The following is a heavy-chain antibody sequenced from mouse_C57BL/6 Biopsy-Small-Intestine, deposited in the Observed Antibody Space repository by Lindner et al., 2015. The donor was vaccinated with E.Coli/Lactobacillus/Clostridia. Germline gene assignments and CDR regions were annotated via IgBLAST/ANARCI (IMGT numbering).Heavy chain of an antibody. CDR2: IYPGDGDT. V-gene: IGHV1-82*01. D-gene: IGHD1-1*01. J-gene: IGHJ2*01. Sequence: VQLQESGPELVKPGASVKISCKASGYAFSSSWMNWVKQRPGKGLEWIGRIYPGDGDTNYNGKFKGKATLTADKSSSTAYMQLSSLTSEDSAVYFCARGYGSSYSDYWGQGTTLTVSS. CDR1: GYAFSSSW. CDR3: ARGYGSSYSDY.